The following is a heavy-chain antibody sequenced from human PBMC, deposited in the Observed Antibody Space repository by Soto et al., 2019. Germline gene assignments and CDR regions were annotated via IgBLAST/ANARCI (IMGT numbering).Heavy chain of an antibody. CDR3: AKDPPVGDSSGYYYFDY. Sequence: GGSLRLSCAASGFTFSSYAMSWVRQAPGKGLEWVSAISGSGGSTYYADSVKGRFTISRDNSKNTLYLQMNSLRAEDTAVYYCAKDPPVGDSSGYYYFDYWGQGTLVTVSS. V-gene: IGHV3-23*01. CDR2: ISGSGGST. CDR1: GFTFSSYA. D-gene: IGHD3-22*01. J-gene: IGHJ4*02.